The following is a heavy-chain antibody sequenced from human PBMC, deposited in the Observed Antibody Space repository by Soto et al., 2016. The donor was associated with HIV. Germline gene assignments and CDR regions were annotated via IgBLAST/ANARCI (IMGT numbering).Heavy chain of an antibody. D-gene: IGHD6-19*01. CDR1: GFTFSSYA. Sequence: VQLVESGGGVVQPGRSLRLSCAASGFTFSSYAMHWVRQAPGKGLEWVTAISYDGNNKYHADSVKGRFTISRDNSKNTLYLQMNSLRAEDTAVYYCARESSGRLHDVFDIVGPRDNGHRLF. J-gene: IGHJ3*02. CDR3: ARESSGRLHDVFDI. V-gene: IGHV3-30*04. CDR2: ISYDGNNK.